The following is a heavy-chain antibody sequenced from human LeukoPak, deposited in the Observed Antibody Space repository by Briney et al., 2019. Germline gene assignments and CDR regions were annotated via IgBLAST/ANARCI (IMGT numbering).Heavy chain of an antibody. CDR2: ISGSGGST. V-gene: IGHV3-23*01. Sequence: GGSLRLSCAASGFTFSTYWMTWVRQAPGKGLEWVSAISGSGGSTYYADSVKGRFTISRDNSKNTLYLQMNSLRAEDTAVYYCAKDRGGGSGSYSYGMDVWGKGTTVTVSS. CDR1: GFTFSTYW. CDR3: AKDRGGGSGSYSYGMDV. J-gene: IGHJ6*04. D-gene: IGHD3-10*01.